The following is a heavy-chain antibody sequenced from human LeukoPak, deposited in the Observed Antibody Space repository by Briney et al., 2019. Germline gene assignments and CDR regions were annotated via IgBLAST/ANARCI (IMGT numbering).Heavy chain of an antibody. CDR1: GFTFSTYA. CDR2: ITGSADRT. CDR3: ARPQVVVLNPFDY. V-gene: IGHV3-23*01. D-gene: IGHD3-10*01. Sequence: GGSLRLSCAASGFTFSTYAMSWVRQAPGKGLEWVSSITGSADRTHYADSAKGRFPISGDKSKNIVYLQMNSLRAKDTAVYFCARPQVVVLNPFDYWGQGTLVTVSS. J-gene: IGHJ4*02.